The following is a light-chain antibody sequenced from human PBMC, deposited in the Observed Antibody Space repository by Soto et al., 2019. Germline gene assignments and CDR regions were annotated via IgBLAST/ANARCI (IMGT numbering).Light chain of an antibody. CDR3: QSYDRSLRGSGV. CDR1: SSNIGAGYD. CDR2: DNS. J-gene: IGLJ2*01. Sequence: QSVLTQPPSVSGAPGQRVTISCTGNSSNIGAGYDVHWYQQLPGTAPKLLIHDNSNRPSGVPDRFSGFKSDTSASLAITGLQAEDEADYYCQSYDRSLRGSGVFGGGTKLTVL. V-gene: IGLV1-40*01.